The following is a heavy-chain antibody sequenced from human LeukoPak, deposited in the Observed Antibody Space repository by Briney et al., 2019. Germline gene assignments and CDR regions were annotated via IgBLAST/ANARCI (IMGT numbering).Heavy chain of an antibody. V-gene: IGHV3-30*18. CDR2: ISYDGSNK. J-gene: IGHJ4*02. CDR1: GFTFSSYG. Sequence: PGGSLRLSCAASGFTFSSYGMHWVRQAPGKGLEWVAVISYDGSNKYYADSVKGRFTISRDNSKNTLYLQMNSLRAEDRAVYYCAKDCLVGATEAAGYWGQGTLVTVSS. CDR3: AKDCLVGATEAAGY. D-gene: IGHD1-26*01.